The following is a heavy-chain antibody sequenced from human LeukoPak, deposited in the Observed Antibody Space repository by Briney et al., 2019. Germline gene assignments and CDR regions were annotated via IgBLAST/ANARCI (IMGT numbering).Heavy chain of an antibody. CDR1: GYSFINYW. D-gene: IGHD3-3*01. J-gene: IGHJ1*01. CDR2: IYPGDSDI. CDR3: ARGGEDYDFWSGPEYFQH. V-gene: IGHV5-51*01. Sequence: GGSLKISCKASGYSFINYWIGWGRQMPGKGLEGMGIIYPGDSDIRYSPSFQGLVTISADKSINTAYLQWSSLRAEDTAVYYCARGGEDYDFWSGPEYFQHWGQGTLVTVSS.